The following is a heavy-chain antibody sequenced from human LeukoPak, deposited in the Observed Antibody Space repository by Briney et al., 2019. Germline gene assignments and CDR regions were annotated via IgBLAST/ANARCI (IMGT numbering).Heavy chain of an antibody. CDR2: INPNSGGT. J-gene: IGHJ4*02. D-gene: IGHD3-3*02. CDR3: ARDTAFSGGFDY. V-gene: IGHV1-2*02. CDR1: GYTLTGYY. Sequence: ASVKVSCKASGYTLTGYYMHWVRQAPGQGLEWMGWINPNSGGTNYAQKFQGRVTMTREPSSSTVSMELSRLRSDDTAVYYCARDTAFSGGFDYWGQGTLVTVSS.